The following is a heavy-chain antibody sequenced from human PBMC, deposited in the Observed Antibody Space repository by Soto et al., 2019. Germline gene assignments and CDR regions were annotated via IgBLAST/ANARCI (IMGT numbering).Heavy chain of an antibody. CDR2: ISAYNGNT. D-gene: IGHD2-2*01. CDR1: GYTFTSYG. J-gene: IGHJ5*02. CDR3: AREQSVGSSTRNWFDP. Sequence: VKVSCKASGYTFTSYGISWVRQAPGQGLEWMGWISAYNGNTNYAQKLQGRVTMTTDTSTSTAYMELRSLRSDDTAVYYCAREQSVGSSTRNWFDPWGQGTLVTVSS. V-gene: IGHV1-18*01.